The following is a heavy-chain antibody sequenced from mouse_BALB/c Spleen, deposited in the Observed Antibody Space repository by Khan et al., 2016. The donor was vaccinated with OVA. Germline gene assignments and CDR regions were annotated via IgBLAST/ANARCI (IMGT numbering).Heavy chain of an antibody. CDR1: GFTFSNYA. J-gene: IGHJ3*01. CDR2: ISSGGSYT. Sequence: EVELVESGGGLVKPGGSLKLSCAASGFTFSNYAMSWVRQTPEKRLVWVATISSGGSYTYYPHSVQGRFTISRDNAKNTLYLQMSSLRSEDTAIYYYARELFATVVATPFAYWGQGTLVTVSA. V-gene: IGHV5-9-3*01. CDR3: ARELFATVVATPFAY. D-gene: IGHD1-1*01.